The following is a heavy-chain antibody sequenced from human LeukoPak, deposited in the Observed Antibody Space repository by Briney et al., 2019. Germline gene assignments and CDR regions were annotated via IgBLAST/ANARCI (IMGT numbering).Heavy chain of an antibody. V-gene: IGHV1-2*06. D-gene: IGHD2-2*01. J-gene: IGHJ6*03. Sequence: ASVKVSCKASGYTFTGYYMHWVRQAPGQGLEWMGRVNPKSGGTNYAQKFQGRVTMTRDTSISTAYMELSRLRSDDTAVYHCARDGSTSPYYMDVWGKGTTVTVSS. CDR3: ARDGSTSPYYMDV. CDR2: VNPKSGGT. CDR1: GYTFTGYY.